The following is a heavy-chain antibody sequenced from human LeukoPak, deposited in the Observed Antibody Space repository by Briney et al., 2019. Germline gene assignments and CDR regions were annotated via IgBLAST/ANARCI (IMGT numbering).Heavy chain of an antibody. D-gene: IGHD3-10*01. CDR1: GGSISSYY. V-gene: IGHV4-59*01. CDR2: IYYSGST. CDR3: ARDSPYYYGSGSYTWFDP. J-gene: IGHJ5*02. Sequence: PSETLSLTCTVSGGSISSYYWSWIRQPPGKGLEWIGYIYYSGSTNYNPSLKSRVTISVDTSKNQFSLKLSSVTAADTAVYYCARDSPYYYGSGSYTWFDPWGQGTLVTVSS.